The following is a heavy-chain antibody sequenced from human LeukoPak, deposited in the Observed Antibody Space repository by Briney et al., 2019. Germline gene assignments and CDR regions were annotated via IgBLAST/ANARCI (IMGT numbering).Heavy chain of an antibody. V-gene: IGHV3-7*01. J-gene: IGHJ4*02. CDR2: IKQDGSEK. D-gene: IGHD3-22*01. Sequence: GGSLRLSCAASGFTFSSYWMSWVRQAPGKGLEWVANIKQDGSEKYYVDSVKGRFTISRDNAKNSLYLQMNSLRAEDTAVYYCAKDMYYDSSGYYLFDYWGQGTLVTVSS. CDR1: GFTFSSYW. CDR3: AKDMYYDSSGYYLFDY.